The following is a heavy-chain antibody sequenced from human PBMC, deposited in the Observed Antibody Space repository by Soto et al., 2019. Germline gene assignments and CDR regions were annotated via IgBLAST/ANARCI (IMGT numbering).Heavy chain of an antibody. CDR3: ATPSSSSSIYYYYYMDV. J-gene: IGHJ6*03. D-gene: IGHD6-6*01. Sequence: NPSETLSLTCTVSGGSISSSSYYWGWIRQPPGKGLEWIGSIYYSGSTYYNPSLKSRVTISVDTSKNQFSLKLSSVTAADTAVYYCATPSSSSSIYYYYYMDVWGKGTTVTVSS. CDR2: IYYSGST. CDR1: GGSISSSSYY. V-gene: IGHV4-39*01.